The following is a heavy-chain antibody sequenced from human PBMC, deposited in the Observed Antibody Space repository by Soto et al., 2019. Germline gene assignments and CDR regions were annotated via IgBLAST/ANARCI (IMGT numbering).Heavy chain of an antibody. J-gene: IGHJ4*02. D-gene: IGHD3-22*01. CDR3: ARLDYFDSSGYSLY. CDR1: GGSVSSSTHY. V-gene: IGHV4-39*01. CDR2: IHYRASA. Sequence: SETLSLTFTVSGGSVSSSTHYWGWVRQPPGKGLEYIGSIHYRASAHHNPSFKSRVTMSVDTSKNQFSLKWSSVTAKDTAVYYCARLDYFDSSGYSLYWGQGTLVTVSS.